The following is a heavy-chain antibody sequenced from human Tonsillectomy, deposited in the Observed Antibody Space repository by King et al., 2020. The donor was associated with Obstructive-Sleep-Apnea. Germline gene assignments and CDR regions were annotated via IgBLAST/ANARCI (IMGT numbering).Heavy chain of an antibody. J-gene: IGHJ3*02. Sequence: VQLVESGGGLVQPGGSLRLSCAASGFTFSSYWIHWVRQALGKGLVWGSRINSDGSSTSYADSVKGRFTISRDNAKNTLYLQMNSLRAEDTAVYYCARTPRLDSGYTAYAFDIWGQGTMVTVSS. CDR2: INSDGSST. D-gene: IGHD5-12*01. V-gene: IGHV3-74*01. CDR3: ARTPRLDSGYTAYAFDI. CDR1: GFTFSSYW.